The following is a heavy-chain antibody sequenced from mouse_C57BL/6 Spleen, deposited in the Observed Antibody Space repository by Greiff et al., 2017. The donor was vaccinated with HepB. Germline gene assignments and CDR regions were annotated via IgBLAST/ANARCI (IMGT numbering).Heavy chain of an antibody. V-gene: IGHV1-82*01. CDR1: GYAFSSSW. CDR2: IYPGDGDT. CDR3: ARRDYDYDWFAY. D-gene: IGHD2-4*01. Sequence: QVQLQQSGPELVKPGASVKISCKASGYAFSSSWMNWVKPRPGKGLEWIGRIYPGDGDTHYNGKFKGKATLTADKSSSTAYMQLSSLTSEDSAVYFCARRDYDYDWFAYWGQGTLVTVSA. J-gene: IGHJ3*01.